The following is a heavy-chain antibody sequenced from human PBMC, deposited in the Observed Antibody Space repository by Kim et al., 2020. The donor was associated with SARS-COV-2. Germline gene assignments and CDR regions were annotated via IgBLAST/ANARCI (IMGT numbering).Heavy chain of an antibody. CDR2: IIPIFGTA. J-gene: IGHJ4*02. D-gene: IGHD4-17*01. CDR3: ARDPLPATVTTEGGY. V-gene: IGHV1-69*13. Sequence: SVKVSCKASGGTFSSYAISWVRQAPGQGLEWMGGIIPIFGTANYAQKFQGRVTITADESTSTAYMELSSLRSEDTAVYYCARDPLPATVTTEGGYWGQGTLVTVSS. CDR1: GGTFSSYA.